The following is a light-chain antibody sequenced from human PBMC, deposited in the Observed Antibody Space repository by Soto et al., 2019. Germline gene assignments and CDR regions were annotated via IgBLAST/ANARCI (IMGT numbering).Light chain of an antibody. J-gene: IGKJ4*01. CDR2: AAS. CDR1: QGISNY. V-gene: IGKV1-27*01. Sequence: DIPMTQSPSSLSASVGDRVTITCRASQGISNYLAWYQQKPGKVPKVLIYAASTLQSGVPSRFSGSGSGTDYTLTISSLQPEEVATYYCQKYNSAPLTCGGGNKVEIK. CDR3: QKYNSAPLT.